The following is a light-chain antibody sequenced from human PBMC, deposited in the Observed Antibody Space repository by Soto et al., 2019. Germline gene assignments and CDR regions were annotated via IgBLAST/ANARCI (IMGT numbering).Light chain of an antibody. J-gene: IGKJ5*01. Sequence: EISLTQSPDTLSLSPGERATLSCRASQTVSSNYLAWCQQRPGQAPRLLIYGASTRAAGIPDRFSGSGSGTDFTLTITRLEPEDSAVYFCQRYTGPPTTFGQGTRLAVK. V-gene: IGKV3-20*01. CDR3: QRYTGPPTT. CDR2: GAS. CDR1: QTVSSNY.